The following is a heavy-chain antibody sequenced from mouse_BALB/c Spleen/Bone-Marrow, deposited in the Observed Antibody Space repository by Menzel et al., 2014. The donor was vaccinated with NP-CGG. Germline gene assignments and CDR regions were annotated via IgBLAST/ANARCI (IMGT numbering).Heavy chain of an antibody. V-gene: IGHV14-3*02. J-gene: IGHJ3*01. D-gene: IGHD1-1*01. Sequence: VQLKESVAELVKPGASVKLSCTASGFNIKDTYMHWVKQRPEQGLEWIGRIDPANGNTKYDPKFQGKATITADTSSNTAYLQLSSLTSEDTAVYYCASYYYGSYGFAYWGQGTLVTVSA. CDR1: GFNIKDTY. CDR3: ASYYYGSYGFAY. CDR2: IDPANGNT.